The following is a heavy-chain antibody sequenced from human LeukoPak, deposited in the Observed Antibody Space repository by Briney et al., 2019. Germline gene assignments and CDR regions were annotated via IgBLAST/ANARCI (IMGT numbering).Heavy chain of an antibody. Sequence: GGSLRLSCVASGFTFNRYWMIWVRQAPGKGLEWVANVNRDGNEKHYVDSVEGRFTISRDNAKNSPYLQMNSLRNEDTAVYYCVRDDGNRTGSTYFDAFDIWGRGTLVTVSS. CDR3: VRDDGNRTGSTYFDAFDI. CDR1: GFTFNRYW. CDR2: VNRDGNEK. J-gene: IGHJ3*02. D-gene: IGHD3-9*01. V-gene: IGHV3-7*03.